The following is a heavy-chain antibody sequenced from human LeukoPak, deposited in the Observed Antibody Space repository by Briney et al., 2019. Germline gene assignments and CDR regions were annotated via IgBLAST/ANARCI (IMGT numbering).Heavy chain of an antibody. J-gene: IGHJ4*02. V-gene: IGHV3-23*01. Sequence: GGSLRLSCAASGFTFSSYAMSWVRQAPGKGLEWVSAISGSGGSTYYADSVEGRFTISRDNSKNTLYLQMNSLRAEDTAVYYCAKGSGAVAGLSPFDYWGQGTLVTVSS. D-gene: IGHD6-19*01. CDR2: ISGSGGST. CDR1: GFTFSSYA. CDR3: AKGSGAVAGLSPFDY.